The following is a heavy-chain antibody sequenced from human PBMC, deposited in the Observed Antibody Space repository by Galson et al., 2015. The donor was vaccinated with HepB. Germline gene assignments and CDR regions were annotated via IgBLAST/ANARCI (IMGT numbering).Heavy chain of an antibody. J-gene: IGHJ3*02. CDR2: INPDSGGR. CDR3: ARTYYYGSSGRTYNAFDI. D-gene: IGHD3-22*01. CDR1: GCTFTAYY. Sequence: SVKVSCKASGCTFTAYYIHWVRQAPGQGLEWMGWINPDSGGRNYAQKFQGRVTMTRDTSISTAYMELSRLRSDDTAVYYCARTYYYGSSGRTYNAFDIWGQGTMVTVSS. V-gene: IGHV1-2*02.